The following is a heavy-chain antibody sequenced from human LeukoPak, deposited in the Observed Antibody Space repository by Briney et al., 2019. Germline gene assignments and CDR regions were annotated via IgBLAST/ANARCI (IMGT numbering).Heavy chain of an antibody. J-gene: IGHJ3*02. CDR3: TRDLHGDDAFDI. V-gene: IGHV3-49*04. D-gene: IGHD4-17*01. CDR1: GFTFGDYA. Sequence: PGRSLRPSCRGSGFTFGDYAVSWVRQAPGKGLEWVGFIRTKPYGGTADYAASVKGRFTISRDGSKTIAYLQMNSLKTEDTAVYYCTRDLHGDDAFDIWGQGTMVTVSS. CDR2: IRTKPYGGTA.